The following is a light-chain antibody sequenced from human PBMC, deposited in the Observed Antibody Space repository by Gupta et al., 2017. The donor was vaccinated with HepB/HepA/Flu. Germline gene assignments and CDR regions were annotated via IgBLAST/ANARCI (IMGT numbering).Light chain of an antibody. J-gene: IGKJ4*01. CDR1: QSISSY. V-gene: IGKV1-39*01. CDR2: AAS. CDR3: QQSYSTLLT. Sequence: DIQMTQSPSSLSAPVGDRVTITCRASQSISSYLNWYQQKPGKPPKLLIYAASSLQSGVPSRFSGSGSGTDFTLTISRLQPEDFATYYCQQSYSTLLTFGGGTKVEIK.